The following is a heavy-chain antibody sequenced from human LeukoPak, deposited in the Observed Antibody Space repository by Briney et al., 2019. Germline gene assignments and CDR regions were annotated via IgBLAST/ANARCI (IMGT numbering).Heavy chain of an antibody. V-gene: IGHV3-30*18. Sequence: GRSLRLSCAASGFTFSSYGMHWVRQAPGKGLEWVAVISYDGSNKYYADSVKGRFTISRGNSKNTLYLQMNSLRAEDTAVYYCAKGEYSSSPIDYWGQGTLVTVSS. J-gene: IGHJ4*02. CDR1: GFTFSSYG. CDR3: AKGEYSSSPIDY. D-gene: IGHD6-6*01. CDR2: ISYDGSNK.